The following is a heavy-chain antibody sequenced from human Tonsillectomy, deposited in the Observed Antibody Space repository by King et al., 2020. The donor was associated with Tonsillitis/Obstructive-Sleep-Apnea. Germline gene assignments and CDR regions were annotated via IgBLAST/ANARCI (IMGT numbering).Heavy chain of an antibody. CDR2: IYYSGST. V-gene: IGHV4-59*01. Sequence: VQLQESGPGLVKPSETLSLTCTVSGGSISSYYWSWIRQPPGKGLEWIGYIYYSGSTNYNPSLKSRVTISVDTSKNQFSLKLSSLTAADTAVYYCARDEGLCSSTSCYRLGFDPWGEGTLVTVSS. D-gene: IGHD2-2*02. CDR1: GGSISSYY. CDR3: ARDEGLCSSTSCYRLGFDP. J-gene: IGHJ5*02.